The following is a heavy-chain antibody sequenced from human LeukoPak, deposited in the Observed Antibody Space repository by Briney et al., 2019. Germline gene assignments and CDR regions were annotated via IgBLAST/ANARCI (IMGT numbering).Heavy chain of an antibody. CDR1: GATFRNYW. J-gene: IGHJ4*02. CDR3: TRARCTSTSCNIESDY. D-gene: IGHD2-2*01. Sequence: GGSLRLSCAASGATFRNYWMHWVRQAPGKGLVWVSRINGDGKGTTYADSVKGRFTISRDSAKNTLYLQMNSLRAEDTAVYYCTRARCTSTSCNIESDYWGQGTLVTVSS. V-gene: IGHV3-74*01. CDR2: INGDGKGT.